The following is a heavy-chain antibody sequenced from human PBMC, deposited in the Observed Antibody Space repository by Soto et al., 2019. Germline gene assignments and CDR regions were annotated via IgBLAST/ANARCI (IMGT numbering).Heavy chain of an antibody. J-gene: IGHJ5*02. D-gene: IGHD3-10*01. CDR2: IYYSGST. V-gene: IGHV4-61*01. CDR3: ARVTRGLIWLGELLRFDT. CDR1: GGSVSSGSYY. Sequence: SETLSLTCTVSGGSVSSGSYYWSWIRQPPGKGLEWIGYIYYSGSTNYNPSLKSRVTISVDTSKNQFSLKLSSVTAADTAVYYCARVTRGLIWLGELLRFDTWGQGTLVTVSS.